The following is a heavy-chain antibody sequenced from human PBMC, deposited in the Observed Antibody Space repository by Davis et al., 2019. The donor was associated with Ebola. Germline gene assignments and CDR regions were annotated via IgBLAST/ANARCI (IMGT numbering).Heavy chain of an antibody. J-gene: IGHJ6*04. CDR3: AVELVREHYYYYGMDV. CDR2: ISYDGSNK. CDR1: GFTFSSYA. D-gene: IGHD1-7*01. Sequence: GESLKISCAASGFTFSSYAMHWVRQAPGKGLEWVAVISYDGSNKYYADSVKGRFTISRDNSKNTLYLQMNSLRAEDTAVYYCAVELVREHYYYYGMDVWGKGTRVTVSS. V-gene: IGHV3-30*04.